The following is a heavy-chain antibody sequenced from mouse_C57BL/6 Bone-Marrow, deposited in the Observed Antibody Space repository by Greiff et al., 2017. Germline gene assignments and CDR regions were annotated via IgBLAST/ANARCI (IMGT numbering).Heavy chain of an antibody. CDR3: ARGDGYHAGWYFDV. CDR1: GYTFTNYW. CDR2: IYPGGGFP. D-gene: IGHD2-3*01. Sequence: VQLQQSGAELVRPGTSVKMSCKASGYTFTNYWIGWAKQRPGHGLEWIGDIYPGGGFPTYNEKFKGKDTLTADKSSSTAYMQFSSLTSEDSAIYYGARGDGYHAGWYFDVWGTGTTVTVAS. J-gene: IGHJ1*03. V-gene: IGHV1-63*01.